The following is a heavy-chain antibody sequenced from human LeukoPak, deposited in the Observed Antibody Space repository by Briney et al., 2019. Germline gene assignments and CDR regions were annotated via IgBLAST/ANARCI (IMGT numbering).Heavy chain of an antibody. D-gene: IGHD2-15*01. CDR1: GFTFSSYS. J-gene: IGHJ2*01. V-gene: IGHV3-21*01. CDR3: ARDEVPVVFDL. Sequence: GGSLRLSCAASGFTFSSYSMNWVRQAPGKGLEWVSSISSSSSYINYADSVKGRFTISRDNAKNSLYLQMNSLRAEDTAVYYCARDEVPVVFDLWGRGTLVTVSS. CDR2: ISSSSSYI.